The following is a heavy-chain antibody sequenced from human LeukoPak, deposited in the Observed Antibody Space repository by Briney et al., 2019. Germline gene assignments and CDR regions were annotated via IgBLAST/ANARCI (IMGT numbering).Heavy chain of an antibody. CDR3: ARATIYGYMDY. V-gene: IGHV4-4*09. Sequence: SETLSLTCTVSGGSISGYYWSWLRQPPGKRLDWIGYIHNSGSANYSPFLKSRVTISIETSKNQFSLDLRSVAASDTAVYFCARATIYGYMDYWGQGTLVTVSS. J-gene: IGHJ4*02. CDR1: GGSISGYY. CDR2: IHNSGSA. D-gene: IGHD3-16*02.